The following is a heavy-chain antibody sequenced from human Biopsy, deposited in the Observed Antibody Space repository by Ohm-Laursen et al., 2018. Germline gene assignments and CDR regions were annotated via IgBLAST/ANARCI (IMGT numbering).Heavy chain of an antibody. V-gene: IGHV1-2*02. J-gene: IGHJ6*02. Sequence: ASVKVSCKASAYTFGDHRIHWVRQAPGQGLEWMGWIDPKSGGTNYAQKFQGRVTMTRDTSISTTYMELRRLTSDPPAVFSSARDPPNEHYPSGNPRHYSAMDVWGQGTTVTVSS. CDR1: AYTFGDHR. D-gene: IGHD4-23*01. CDR2: IDPKSGGT. CDR3: ARDPPNEHYPSGNPRHYSAMDV.